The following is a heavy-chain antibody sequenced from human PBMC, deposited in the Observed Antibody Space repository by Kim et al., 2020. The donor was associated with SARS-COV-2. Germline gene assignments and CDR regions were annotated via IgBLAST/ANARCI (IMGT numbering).Heavy chain of an antibody. CDR1: GGSFSGYY. CDR3: ARGGGSGTEDQL. D-gene: IGHD3-10*01. Sequence: SETLSLTCAVYGGSFSGYYWSWIRQPPGKGLEWIGEINHSGSTNYNPSLKSRVTISVDTSKNQFSLKLSSVTAADTAVYYCARGGGSGTEDQLGGQGTLVTVSS. V-gene: IGHV4-34*01. J-gene: IGHJ4*02. CDR2: INHSGST.